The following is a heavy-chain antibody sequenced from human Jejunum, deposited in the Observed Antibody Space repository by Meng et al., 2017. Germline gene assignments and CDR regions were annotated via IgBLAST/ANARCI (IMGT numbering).Heavy chain of an antibody. CDR1: GASISSSTW. J-gene: IGHJ4*02. CDR2: IYRSGST. CDR3: ARDSTNTLGSQTYYFDY. V-gene: IGHV4-4*02. Sequence: QVQLQGAGPRLVKPSGTLSLTCAVSGASISSSTWWSWVRQPPGKGLEWIGEIYRSGSTYYNPSLKSRVTISVDKSNNQFSLKLSSVTAADTAVYYCARDSTNTLGSQTYYFDYWGQGTLVTVSS. D-gene: IGHD2-2*02.